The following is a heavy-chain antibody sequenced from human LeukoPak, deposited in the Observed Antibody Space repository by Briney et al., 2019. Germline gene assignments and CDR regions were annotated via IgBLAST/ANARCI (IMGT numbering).Heavy chain of an antibody. J-gene: IGHJ2*01. D-gene: IGHD3-9*01. CDR2: INHSGST. CDR3: ARPSDYDISLFDL. V-gene: IGHV4-34*01. Sequence: PSETLSLTCAVYGGSFSGYYWSWIRQPPGKGLEWIGEINHSGSTNYNPSLKSRVTISVDTSKNQFSLKLSSVTAADTAVYYCARPSDYDISLFDLWGRGTLVTVSS. CDR1: GGSFSGYY.